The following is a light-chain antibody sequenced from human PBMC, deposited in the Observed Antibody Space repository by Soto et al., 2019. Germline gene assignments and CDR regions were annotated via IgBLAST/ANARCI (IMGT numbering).Light chain of an antibody. CDR1: SSDVGGYNY. CDR2: VVS. Sequence: QSALAQPTSVSGSPGQSIAISCTGTSSDVGGYNYVSWHQQHPGKAPKVLISVVSNRPSGVSNRFSGSKSGNTASLTISGLQAEDEADYHCCSYVGENTWLFGGGTKLTVL. CDR3: CSYVGENTWL. J-gene: IGLJ3*02. V-gene: IGLV2-14*01.